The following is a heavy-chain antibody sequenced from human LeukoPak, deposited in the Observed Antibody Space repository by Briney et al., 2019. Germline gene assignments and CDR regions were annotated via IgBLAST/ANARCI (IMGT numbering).Heavy chain of an antibody. CDR2: VYDSGTT. CDR1: GGSLSSYY. V-gene: IGHV4-59*08. J-gene: IGHJ6*02. D-gene: IGHD1-26*01. CDR3: ARHVIGSYYYYYTMDV. Sequence: SETLSLTCTVSGGSLSSYYWSWIRQPPGRGLEWIGYVYDSGTTNYNPSLESRVTISVDTSKNHFSLKLKSMSAADTAVYYCARHVIGSYYYYYTMDVWGQGTTVTVSS.